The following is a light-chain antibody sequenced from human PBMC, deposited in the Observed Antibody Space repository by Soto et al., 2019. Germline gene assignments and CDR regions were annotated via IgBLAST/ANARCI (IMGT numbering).Light chain of an antibody. Sequence: EIVMTQSPATLSVSPGERATLSCRASQSVSSNLAWYQQKPGQAPRLLIYGASTRATGIPAGFSGSGSGTEFTLTISSLQSEDFAVYYCQQYSNWPRTFGQGTKVDI. CDR2: GAS. J-gene: IGKJ1*01. CDR3: QQYSNWPRT. CDR1: QSVSSN. V-gene: IGKV3-15*01.